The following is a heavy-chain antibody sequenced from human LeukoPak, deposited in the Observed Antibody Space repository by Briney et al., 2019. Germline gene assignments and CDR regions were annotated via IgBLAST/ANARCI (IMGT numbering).Heavy chain of an antibody. D-gene: IGHD6-19*01. V-gene: IGHV1-58*02. J-gene: IGHJ4*02. CDR2: IVVSSGNT. CDR1: GFTFTSSA. Sequence: SVKVSCKASGFTFTSSAMQWVRQARGQRLEWIGWIVVSSGNTNYAQKFQERVTITRDMYTSTAYMELSSLRSEDTAVYYCAAGLSSSGGDYWGQGTLVTVSS. CDR3: AAGLSSSGGDY.